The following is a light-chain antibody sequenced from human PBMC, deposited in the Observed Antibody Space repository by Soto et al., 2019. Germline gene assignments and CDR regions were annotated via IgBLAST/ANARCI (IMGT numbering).Light chain of an antibody. CDR2: DAS. J-gene: IGKJ1*01. Sequence: ESVLTHSPGTLSLYPGERAIISCRASQSISSNCLAWYQQKPGQAPRLLIYDASNRATGIPARFSGSGSGTDFTLTISSLEPEDFAVYYCQQRSNWPWTFGQGAKVDI. V-gene: IGKV3-11*01. CDR1: QSISSNC. CDR3: QQRSNWPWT.